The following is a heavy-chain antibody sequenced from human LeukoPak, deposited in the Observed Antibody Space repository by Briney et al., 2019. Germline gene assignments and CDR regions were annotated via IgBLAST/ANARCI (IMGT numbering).Heavy chain of an antibody. CDR2: IYHSGST. V-gene: IGHV4-38-2*02. CDR1: GYSISSGYY. CDR3: ARAGSSSWYRGFDP. Sequence: PSETLSLTCTVSGYSISSGYYWGWIRQPPGKGLEWIGSIYHSGSTYYNPSLKSRVTISVDTSKNQFSLKLSSVTAADTAVYYCARAGSSSWYRGFDPWGQGTLVTVSS. J-gene: IGHJ5*02. D-gene: IGHD6-13*01.